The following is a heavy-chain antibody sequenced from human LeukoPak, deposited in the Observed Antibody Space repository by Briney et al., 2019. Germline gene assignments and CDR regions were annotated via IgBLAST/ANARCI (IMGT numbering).Heavy chain of an antibody. CDR2: INNDGTST. J-gene: IGHJ6*02. Sequence: PGGSLRLSCAASGFNFSPYWMHWVRQAPGKGPVWVSRINNDGTSTWYAESVKGRFTISRDNARDTVSLQMNSLRAEDTAVYYCARDGRGISAAGSPYGMDVWGQGTTVTVSS. D-gene: IGHD6-13*01. V-gene: IGHV3-74*01. CDR1: GFNFSPYW. CDR3: ARDGRGISAAGSPYGMDV.